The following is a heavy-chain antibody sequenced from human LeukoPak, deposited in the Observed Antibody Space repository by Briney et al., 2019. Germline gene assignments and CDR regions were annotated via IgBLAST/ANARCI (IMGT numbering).Heavy chain of an antibody. J-gene: IGHJ6*02. V-gene: IGHV3-30*18. CDR3: AKDNRFVSGTFHYYYGMDF. CDR2: IAYDGIKK. CDR1: GFSFSYYG. Sequence: RGSLRLSCAASGFSFSYYGMHWVRQAPGKGLEWVAVIAYDGIKKDYAASLKGRFTVSRDNSKNALYLQMDSLRAEDTAVYYCAKDNRFVSGTFHYYYGMDFWGQGTTVTVSS. D-gene: IGHD1-26*01.